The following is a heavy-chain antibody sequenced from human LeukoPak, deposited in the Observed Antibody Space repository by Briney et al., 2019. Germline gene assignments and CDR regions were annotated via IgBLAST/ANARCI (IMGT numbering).Heavy chain of an antibody. V-gene: IGHV3-23*01. J-gene: IGHJ4*02. CDR1: LFTPVPYS. CDR2: ISGSVGII. CDR3: AKTTAGYRSGRYPGWTVDY. Sequence: GGGLRVSCVPSLFTPVPYSMYWVRPAPGEGLGWVSGISGSVGIIFSPDSVKGRLTISRHHSENTVYLQMNSLRADDTAVYYCAKTTAGYRSGRYPGWTVDYRGPGTLFPHCS. D-gene: IGHD6-19*01.